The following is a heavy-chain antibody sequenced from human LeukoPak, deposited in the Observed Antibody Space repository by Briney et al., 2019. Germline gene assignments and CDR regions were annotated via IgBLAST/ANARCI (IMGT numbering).Heavy chain of an antibody. CDR3: ASGSLGHYYDSSGYEY. Sequence: GRSLRLSCAASGFSLSSYGMNWVRQAPGKGLEWVGGIKFDGIQEFYADSVKGRFTASKGTSKNTLHLQMDSLRAEDTAVYYCASGSLGHYYDSSGYEYWGQGTLVTVSS. CDR1: GFSLSSYG. V-gene: IGHV3-33*05. D-gene: IGHD3-22*01. J-gene: IGHJ4*02. CDR2: IKFDGIQE.